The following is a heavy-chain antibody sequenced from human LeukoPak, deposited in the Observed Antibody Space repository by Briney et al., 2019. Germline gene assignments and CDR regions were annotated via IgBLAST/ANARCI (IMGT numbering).Heavy chain of an antibody. CDR3: TADGCGGTCYFDH. J-gene: IGHJ4*02. CDR2: IWYDGSDK. CDR1: GLTFSSHG. Sequence: GKSLTLSCAASGLTFSSHGMHWVRQAPGKGLEWVALIWYDGSDKYYADSVRGRFTITRDNAENMLYLQMNSLGVEDTAVYYCTADGCGGTCYFDHSGQGDLVTVSS. D-gene: IGHD2-15*01. V-gene: IGHV3-33*01.